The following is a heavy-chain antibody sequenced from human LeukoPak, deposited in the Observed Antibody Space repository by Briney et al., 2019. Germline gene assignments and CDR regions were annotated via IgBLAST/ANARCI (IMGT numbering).Heavy chain of an antibody. Sequence: GGSLRLSCAASTFTFSSYAMSWVRQAPGKGPEWVSVISGSGGDTYYADSVKGRFTISRDNSKNTLYLQMNSLRAEDTGVYYCAKTSYSSGWSGDYFDYWGQGTLVTVSS. D-gene: IGHD6-19*01. CDR1: TFTFSSYA. CDR3: AKTSYSSGWSGDYFDY. J-gene: IGHJ4*02. CDR2: ISGSGGDT. V-gene: IGHV3-23*01.